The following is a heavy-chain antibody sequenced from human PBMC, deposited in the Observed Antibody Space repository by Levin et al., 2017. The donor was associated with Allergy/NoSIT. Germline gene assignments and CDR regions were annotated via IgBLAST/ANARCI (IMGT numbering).Heavy chain of an antibody. Sequence: NSSETLSLTCTVSGDSISPYYWSWVRQPPGKGLEWVAYINYSGNSNYNPSLKSRVTISVDTSKNQFSLKLTSVTAADAAIYYCARDWGSSWPNWYFDLWGRGTLVAVSS. CDR2: INYSGNS. V-gene: IGHV4-59*01. J-gene: IGHJ2*01. CDR1: GDSISPYY. D-gene: IGHD6-13*01. CDR3: ARDWGSSWPNWYFDL.